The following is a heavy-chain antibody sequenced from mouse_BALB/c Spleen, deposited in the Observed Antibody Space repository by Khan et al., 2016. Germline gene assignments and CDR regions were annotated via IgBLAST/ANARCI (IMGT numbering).Heavy chain of an antibody. V-gene: IGHV2-6-5*01. D-gene: IGHD1-1*02. CDR1: GFSLTDYG. CDR3: AIHMGAYYAVDY. Sequence: QVQLKESGPGLVAPSQSLTISCTVSGFSLTDYGVSWIRQPPGKGLEWLGVIWGGGSTNYNSALKSRMSISKDNSNSQVFLKMNSLQTDDIAMYYCAIHMGAYYAVDYGGQRTAVTVS. CDR2: IWGGGST. J-gene: IGHJ4*01.